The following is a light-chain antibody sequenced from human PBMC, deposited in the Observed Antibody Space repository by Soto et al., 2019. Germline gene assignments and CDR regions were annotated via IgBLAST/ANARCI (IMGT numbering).Light chain of an antibody. CDR2: GAY. CDR3: QQYGSSPPT. Sequence: EIVLTQSPGTLSLSPGERATLSCRASQSVSSSYLAWYQQKPGQAPRLLIYGAYNRATGIPDRFSGSGSGTDFTLTISRLEPEDFAVYYCQQYGSSPPTFGKGTKV. CDR1: QSVSSSY. V-gene: IGKV3-20*01. J-gene: IGKJ1*01.